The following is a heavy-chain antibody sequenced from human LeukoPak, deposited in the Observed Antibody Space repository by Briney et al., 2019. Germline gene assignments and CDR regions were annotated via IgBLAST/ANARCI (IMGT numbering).Heavy chain of an antibody. D-gene: IGHD5-18*01. Sequence: GVSLRLSCAASGFTFCSYSMNWVRQAPGKGLEWISYISSSSSTIYYADSVKGRFTISRDNAKNSLYLQMNSLRDEDTAVYYCASGVRGYFNGMDVWGQGTTVTVSS. J-gene: IGHJ6*02. V-gene: IGHV3-48*02. CDR2: ISSSSSTI. CDR1: GFTFCSYS. CDR3: ASGVRGYFNGMDV.